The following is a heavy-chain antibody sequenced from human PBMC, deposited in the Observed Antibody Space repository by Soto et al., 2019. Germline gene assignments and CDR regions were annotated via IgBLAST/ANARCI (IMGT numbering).Heavy chain of an antibody. V-gene: IGHV5-10-1*01. CDR2: IDPSDSYT. CDR1: GYSFTSYW. D-gene: IGHD2-15*01. Sequence: LGESLKISCKGSGYSFTSYWISWVRQMPGKGLEWMGRIDPSDSYTNYSPSFQGHVTISADKSISTAYLQWSSLKASDTAMYYCETGNRLRANWFDTWGPGTLVTVSS. CDR3: ETGNRLRANWFDT. J-gene: IGHJ5*02.